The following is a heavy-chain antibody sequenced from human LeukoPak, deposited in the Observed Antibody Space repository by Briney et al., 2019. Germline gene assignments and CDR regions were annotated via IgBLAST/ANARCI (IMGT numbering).Heavy chain of an antibody. CDR2: IYSGGST. J-gene: IGHJ5*02. CDR3: AKTHHDYGDNWFDP. V-gene: IGHV3-66*01. CDR1: GFTVSSNY. Sequence: TGGSLRLSCAASGFTVSSNYMSWVRQAPGKGLEWVSVIYSGGSTYYADSVKGRFTISRDNSKNTLYLQMNSLRAEDTAVYYCAKTHHDYGDNWFDPWGQGTLVTVSS. D-gene: IGHD4-23*01.